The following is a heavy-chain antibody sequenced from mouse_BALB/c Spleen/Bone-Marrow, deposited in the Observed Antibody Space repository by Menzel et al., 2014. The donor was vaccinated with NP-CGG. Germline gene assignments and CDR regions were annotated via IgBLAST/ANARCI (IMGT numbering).Heavy chain of an antibody. CDR3: ARGSMITTDWFAY. J-gene: IGHJ3*01. Sequence: QVHVKQSGPELVRPGVSVKISCKGSGYTFTDYAMHWVKQSHAKSLEWIGVISTYSGNTNYNLKFKGKATMTVDKSSSTAYMELARLTSEDSAIYYCARGSMITTDWFAYWGQGTLVTVSA. D-gene: IGHD2-4*01. CDR1: GYTFTDYA. V-gene: IGHV1-67*01. CDR2: ISTYSGNT.